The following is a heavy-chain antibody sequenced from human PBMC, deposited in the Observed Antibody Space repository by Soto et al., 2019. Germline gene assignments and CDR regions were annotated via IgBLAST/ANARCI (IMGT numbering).Heavy chain of an antibody. CDR2: IDWDDDK. J-gene: IGHJ6*02. V-gene: IGHV2-70*01. Sequence: SGPTLVNPTQTLTLTCTVSGFSLSTSGMCVSWIRQPPGKGLEWFGVIDWDDDKYYSTSLKTRLAISKDTSKNQVVLTMTNMDPVDTATYYCARFFSVCQESGGYYYGTDVRGQGTTVPFP. CDR3: ARFFSVCQESGGYYYGTDV. CDR1: GFSLSTSGMC. D-gene: IGHD3-16*01.